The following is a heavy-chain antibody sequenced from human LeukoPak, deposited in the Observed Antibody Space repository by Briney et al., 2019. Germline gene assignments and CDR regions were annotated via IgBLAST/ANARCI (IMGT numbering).Heavy chain of an antibody. Sequence: SETLSLTCTVSDDSITMYYWSWIRQPPGKGLEWIGYINYSGSTNYNPSLKSRVTISVDTSKNQFSLKLSSVTAADTAVYYCARDGSYGSNWFDPWGQGTLVTVSS. V-gene: IGHV4-59*01. CDR2: INYSGST. CDR3: ARDGSYGSNWFDP. D-gene: IGHD5-18*01. J-gene: IGHJ5*02. CDR1: DDSITMYY.